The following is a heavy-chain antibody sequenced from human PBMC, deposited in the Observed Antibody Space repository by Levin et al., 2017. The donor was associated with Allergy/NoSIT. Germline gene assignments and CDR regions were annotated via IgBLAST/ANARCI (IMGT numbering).Heavy chain of an antibody. CDR1: GGIFKNYA. V-gene: IGHV1-69*13. J-gene: IGHJ6*03. CDR2: IVPVFGTA. CDR3: ARSRYCTSTSCFYFYYMDV. D-gene: IGHD2-2*01. Sequence: GASVKVSCKASGGIFKNYAFSWVRQAPGQGLEWMGGIVPVFGTANYAQTFQDRVTITADEFTNTVYMDLNSLTSEDTAGYFCARSRYCTSTSCFYFYYMDVWGSGTTVTVSS.